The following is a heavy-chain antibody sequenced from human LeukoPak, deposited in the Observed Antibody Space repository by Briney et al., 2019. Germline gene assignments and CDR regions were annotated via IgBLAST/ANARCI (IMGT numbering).Heavy chain of an antibody. V-gene: IGHV4-34*01. CDR1: GGSFSGYY. J-gene: IGHJ6*02. CDR3: ARGRTAMVTGYYYGVDV. CDR2: INHSGST. Sequence: SETLSLTCAVYGGSFSGYYWSWIRQPPGKGLEWIGEINHSGSTNYNPSLKGRVTISVDTSKNQFSLRLSSVTAADTAVYYCARGRTAMVTGYYYGVDVWGQGTTVTVSS. D-gene: IGHD5-18*01.